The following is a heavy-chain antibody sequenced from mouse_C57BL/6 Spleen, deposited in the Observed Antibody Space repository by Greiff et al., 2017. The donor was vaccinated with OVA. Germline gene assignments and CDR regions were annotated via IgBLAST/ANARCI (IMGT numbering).Heavy chain of an antibody. CDR3: ARGEPWYFDV. CDR2: IYPGDGDT. Sequence: QVHVKQSGAELVKPGASVKISCKASGYAFSSYWMNWVKQRPGKGLEWIGQIYPGDGDTNYNGKFKGKATLTADKSSSTAYMQLSSLTSEDSAVYFCARGEPWYFDVWGTGTTVTVSS. CDR1: GYAFSSYW. J-gene: IGHJ1*03. V-gene: IGHV1-80*01.